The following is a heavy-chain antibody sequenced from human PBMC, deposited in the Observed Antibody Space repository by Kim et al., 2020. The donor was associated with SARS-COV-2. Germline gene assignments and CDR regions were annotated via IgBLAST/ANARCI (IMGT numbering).Heavy chain of an antibody. Sequence: QKLQGRVTMTTDTSTSTAYMELRSLRSDDTAVYYCARFAAVGSAPPPLDYWGQGTLVTVSS. CDR3: ARFAAVGSAPPPLDY. V-gene: IGHV1-18*01. J-gene: IGHJ4*02. D-gene: IGHD3-10*01.